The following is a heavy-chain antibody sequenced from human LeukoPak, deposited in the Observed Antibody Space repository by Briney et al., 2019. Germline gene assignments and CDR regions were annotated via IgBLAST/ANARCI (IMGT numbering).Heavy chain of an antibody. CDR3: AKGGGRPLDDAFDI. CDR2: IHYSDGTT. V-gene: IGHV3-23*01. Sequence: GSLILSCVASGLSFGSYGMGWFRQAPGKGLEWVSTIHYSDGTTYYADSVKGRFTVSRDNSKNTLSLQMDNLRTEDTAVYYCAKGGGRPLDDAFDIWGQETMVTVSS. CDR1: GLSFGSYG. J-gene: IGHJ3*02.